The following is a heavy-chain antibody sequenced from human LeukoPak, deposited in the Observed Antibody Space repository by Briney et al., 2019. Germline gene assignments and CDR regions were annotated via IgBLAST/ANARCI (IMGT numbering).Heavy chain of an antibody. CDR3: ARGGIQVSGIDEIDY. J-gene: IGHJ4*02. CDR1: GFTLRSYD. V-gene: IGHV3-13*01. CDR2: IGISDDT. Sequence: GGSLRLSCAASGFTLRSYDMHWVRQVTGKGLEWVSAIGISDDTYYQGSVKGRFTISRENAKNSLYLQMNSLTAGNTAVYYCARGGIQVSGIDEIDYWGQGTLVTVSS. D-gene: IGHD6-19*01.